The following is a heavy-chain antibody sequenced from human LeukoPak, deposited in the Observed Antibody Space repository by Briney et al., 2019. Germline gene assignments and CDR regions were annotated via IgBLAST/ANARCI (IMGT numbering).Heavy chain of an antibody. CDR1: GYSFTSYW. V-gene: IGHV5-51*01. D-gene: IGHD3-22*01. Sequence: GESLKISCKGSGYSFTSYWIGWVRQMPGKSLEWMGIIYPGDSDTRYSPSFQGQVTISADKSISTAYLQWSSLKASDTAMYYCARQAYYDSSGYSTIEDYWGQGTLVTVSS. CDR2: IYPGDSDT. CDR3: ARQAYYDSSGYSTIEDY. J-gene: IGHJ4*02.